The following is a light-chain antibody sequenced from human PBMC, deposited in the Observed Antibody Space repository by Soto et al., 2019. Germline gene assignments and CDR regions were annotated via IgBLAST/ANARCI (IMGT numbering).Light chain of an antibody. V-gene: IGLV1-44*01. CDR2: RTE. CDR3: AAWDDTGTGRWV. CDR1: RSNIGNNI. Sequence: QSVMTQEPAASRTPGQIITISCSVSRSNIGNNIVTWYQQLPGVAPKVVIYRTEQRPSGVPDRFSGSKSGTSASLAISGLQPEDEADYFCAAWDDTGTGRWVFGIGTKVTVL. J-gene: IGLJ3*02.